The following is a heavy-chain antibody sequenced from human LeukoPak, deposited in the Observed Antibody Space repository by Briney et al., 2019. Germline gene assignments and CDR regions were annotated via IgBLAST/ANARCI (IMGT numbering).Heavy chain of an antibody. Sequence: SETLSLTCAVSGGSFSSHYWSWIRQPPGKGLEWVGYVYYTGSTKYNPSLKSRVTISIDTSRIQFSLKLSSVTAADTAVYYCARGRSLISNDLDSWGQGTLVIVSS. CDR2: VYYTGST. V-gene: IGHV4-59*11. D-gene: IGHD4-11*01. CDR3: ARGRSLISNDLDS. CDR1: GGSFSSHY. J-gene: IGHJ4*02.